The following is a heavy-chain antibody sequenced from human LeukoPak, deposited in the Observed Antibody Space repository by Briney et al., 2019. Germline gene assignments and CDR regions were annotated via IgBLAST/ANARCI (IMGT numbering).Heavy chain of an antibody. D-gene: IGHD3-9*01. V-gene: IGHV4-34*01. CDR1: GGSFSNYY. J-gene: IGHJ4*02. CDR3: ARVSLLRYFDWFHPFDY. CDR2: IYHTGST. Sequence: SETLSLTCAVYGGSFSNYYWSWIRQPPGKGLEWIGDIYHTGSTTYNPSLKSRVTISVDTSKKQFSLRLSSVTAADTAVYYCARVSLLRYFDWFHPFDYWGQGTLVTVSS.